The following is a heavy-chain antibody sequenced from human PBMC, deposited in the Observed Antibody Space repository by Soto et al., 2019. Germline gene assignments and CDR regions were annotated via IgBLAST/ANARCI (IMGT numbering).Heavy chain of an antibody. Sequence: QVQLVESGGGLVKPGGSLRLSCAASGFTFSDYYMSWIRQAPGKGREWVSYIRNSGNSRYYADPVRGRFTISRDNAKNSLYLQMNSLRAEDTAIYYCASVGYGSRISTISYYYYYMDVWGKGTTVTVSS. CDR3: ASVGYGSRISTISYYYYYMDV. CDR1: GFTFSDYY. V-gene: IGHV3-11*01. D-gene: IGHD3-10*01. J-gene: IGHJ6*03. CDR2: IRNSGNSR.